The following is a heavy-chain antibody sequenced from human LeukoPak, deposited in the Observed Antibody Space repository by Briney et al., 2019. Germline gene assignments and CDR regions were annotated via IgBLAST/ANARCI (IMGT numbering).Heavy chain of an antibody. CDR2: ISYDGSNK. CDR3: ATQDYEVDY. J-gene: IGHJ4*02. V-gene: IGHV3-30-3*01. CDR1: GFTFSSYA. D-gene: IGHD4-17*01. Sequence: GGSLRLSCAASGFTFSSYAMHWVRQAPGKGLEWVAVISYDGSNKYYADSVKGRFTISRDNSKNTLYLQMNSLRAEDTAVYYCATQDYEVDYWGQGTLVTVSS.